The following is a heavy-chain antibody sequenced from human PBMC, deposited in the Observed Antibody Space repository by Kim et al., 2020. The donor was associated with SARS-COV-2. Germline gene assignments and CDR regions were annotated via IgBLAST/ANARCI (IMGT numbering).Heavy chain of an antibody. Sequence: GESLKISCKGSGYSFTSYWIGWVRQMPGKGLELMGIIYPGDSDTRYSPSFQGQVTISADKSISTAYLQWSSLKASDTAMYYCARNSGSYDEYFQHWGQGTLVTVSS. V-gene: IGHV5-51*01. CDR1: GYSFTSYW. D-gene: IGHD1-26*01. CDR3: ARNSGSYDEYFQH. CDR2: IYPGDSDT. J-gene: IGHJ1*01.